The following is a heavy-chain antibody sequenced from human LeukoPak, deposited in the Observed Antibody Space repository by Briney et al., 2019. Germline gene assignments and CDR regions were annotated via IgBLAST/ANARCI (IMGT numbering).Heavy chain of an antibody. D-gene: IGHD3-9*01. V-gene: IGHV3-23*01. CDR1: GFTFSSYA. Sequence: GGSLRLSCAASGFTFSSYAMSWVRQAPRKGLEWVSTISGSGASTYYADSVKGRFTISRDNSKNTLYLQMNSLRAEGTALYYCAKDPDYDILTGTTFDYWGQGTLVTVSS. CDR2: ISGSGAST. J-gene: IGHJ4*02. CDR3: AKDPDYDILTGTTFDY.